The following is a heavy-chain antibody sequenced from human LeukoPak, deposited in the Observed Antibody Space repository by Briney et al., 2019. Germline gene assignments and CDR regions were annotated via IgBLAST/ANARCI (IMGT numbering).Heavy chain of an antibody. J-gene: IGHJ3*02. CDR1: TFTFSSFA. CDR3: AKEGGGCIYGVCYFDAFDM. CDR2: ISHYGDNT. D-gene: IGHD2-8*01. V-gene: IGHV3-23*01. Sequence: GGSLRLSCAASTFTFSSFAMSLVRQAPGKGLEWLATISHYGDNTYYADSVKGRFIISRDNSKNTLYLQVDSLRAEDTALYYCAKEGGGCIYGVCYFDAFDMWGQGTMVAVSS.